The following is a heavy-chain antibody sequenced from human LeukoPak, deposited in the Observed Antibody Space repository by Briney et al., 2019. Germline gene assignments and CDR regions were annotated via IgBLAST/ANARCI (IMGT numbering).Heavy chain of an antibody. V-gene: IGHV1-69*13. CDR3: ARDRYCTNGACYKVGHWFDP. J-gene: IGHJ5*02. CDR2: IIPIFGTA. D-gene: IGHD2-8*01. Sequence: ASVKVSCKASGGTFSSYAISWVRQAPGQGLEWMGGIIPIFGTANYAQKFQGRATITADESTSTAYMELSSLRSEDTAVYYCARDRYCTNGACYKVGHWFDPWGQGTLVTVSS. CDR1: GGTFSSYA.